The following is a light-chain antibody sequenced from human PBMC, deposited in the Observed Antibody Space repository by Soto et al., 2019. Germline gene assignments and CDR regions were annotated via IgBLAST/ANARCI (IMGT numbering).Light chain of an antibody. V-gene: IGKV3-15*01. Sequence: EIVMTQSPATLSVAPEERATLSCRASQSVSSNLAWYQQKPGQAPRLLIYGASYRATGVPPRFSGSASGTEFTLTISSLQSEDFGVYYCQQYNDWPRTFGQGTRLEI. CDR1: QSVSSN. CDR3: QQYNDWPRT. J-gene: IGKJ5*01. CDR2: GAS.